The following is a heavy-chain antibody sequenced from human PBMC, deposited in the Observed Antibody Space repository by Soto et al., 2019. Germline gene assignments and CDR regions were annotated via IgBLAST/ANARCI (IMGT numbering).Heavy chain of an antibody. CDR2: INAANGHT. CDR1: GYSLPTHT. Sequence: QVQLVQSGAEVKKPGASVRISCKASGYSLPTHTIHWVRQAPGHRLEWMGWINAANGHTKYSQNFQNRVTISSDTSASTVYMKLTGLTSDDTAIYYCARANENYDWGPNDYWGQGTLVTVSS. CDR3: ARANENYDWGPNDY. J-gene: IGHJ4*02. D-gene: IGHD1-7*01. V-gene: IGHV1-3*01.